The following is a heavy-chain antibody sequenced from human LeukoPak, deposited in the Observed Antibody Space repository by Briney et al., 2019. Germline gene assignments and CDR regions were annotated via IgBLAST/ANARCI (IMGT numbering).Heavy chain of an antibody. CDR2: IASDGSHT. V-gene: IGHV3-30-3*01. CDR3: ARERQDTILHSGAFDI. D-gene: IGHD2-21*01. CDR1: GFTFSTYF. J-gene: IGHJ3*02. Sequence: GRSLRLSCAASGFTFSTYFMHWVRQAPGKGLEWVADIASDGSHTFYVESVKGRFTISRGNSKNTLYLQMNSLRAEDTAVYFCARERQDTILHSGAFDIWGQGTMVTVSS.